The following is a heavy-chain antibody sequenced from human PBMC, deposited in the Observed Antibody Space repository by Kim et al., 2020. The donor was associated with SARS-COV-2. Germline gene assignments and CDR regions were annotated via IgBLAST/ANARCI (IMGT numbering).Heavy chain of an antibody. D-gene: IGHD6-19*01. CDR3: ARDMGGLDSSGPYYYGMDV. CDR1: GGTFSSYA. V-gene: IGHV1-69*13. J-gene: IGHJ6*02. Sequence: SVKVSCKASGGTFSSYAISWVRQAPGQGLEWMGGIIPIFGTANYAQKFQGRVTITADESTSTAYMELSSLRSEDTAVYYCARDMGGLDSSGPYYYGMDVWGQGTTVTVSS. CDR2: IIPIFGTA.